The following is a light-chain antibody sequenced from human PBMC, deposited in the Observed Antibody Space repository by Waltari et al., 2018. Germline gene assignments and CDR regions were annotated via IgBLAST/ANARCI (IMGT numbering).Light chain of an antibody. Sequence: QSVLTQPPSVSAAPGQRVTISFSGGRPNIGHNYVSWYRQFPGTAPKLLIYENTERPSGIPGRFSGSKSGTSATLDITGLQAGDEADYYCGTWDSSLSGAVFGGGTHLTVL. CDR1: RPNIGHNY. CDR3: GTWDSSLSGAV. V-gene: IGLV1-51*02. J-gene: IGLJ7*01. CDR2: ENT.